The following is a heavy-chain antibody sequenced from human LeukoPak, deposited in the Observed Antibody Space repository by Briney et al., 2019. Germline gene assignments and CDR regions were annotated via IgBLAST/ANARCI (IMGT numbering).Heavy chain of an antibody. Sequence: PGGSLRLSCSASGFTLSSYSMTSVRQAPGKGLEWVSYISSSSSTIYYADSVKGRFNISRDNAKHSLYLQMNSLRAEDTAVYYCARDKWARYSGYDGPGIAAFDIWGQGTMVTVSS. J-gene: IGHJ3*02. V-gene: IGHV3-48*01. CDR3: ARDKWARYSGYDGPGIAAFDI. D-gene: IGHD5-12*01. CDR2: ISSSSSTI. CDR1: GFTLSSYS.